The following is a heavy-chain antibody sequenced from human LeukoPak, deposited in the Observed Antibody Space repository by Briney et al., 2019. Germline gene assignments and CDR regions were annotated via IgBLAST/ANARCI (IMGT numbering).Heavy chain of an antibody. V-gene: IGHV3-48*01. CDR1: GFTFSTYA. CDR2: ISGSSSPI. Sequence: QSGGSLRLSCAASGFTFSTYAMSWVRQAPGKGLEWVSYISGSSSPIYYADSVKGRFTISRDNAKNSLYLQMNSLRAEDTAVYYCAREGGGYNNRGFDYWGQGTLVTVSS. CDR3: AREGGGYNNRGFDY. D-gene: IGHD5-24*01. J-gene: IGHJ4*02.